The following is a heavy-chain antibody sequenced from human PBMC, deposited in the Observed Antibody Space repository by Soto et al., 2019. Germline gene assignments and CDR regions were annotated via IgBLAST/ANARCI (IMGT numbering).Heavy chain of an antibody. CDR1: GGSISSGGYY. CDR2: IYYSGST. D-gene: IGHD3-3*01. Sequence: LSLTCTVSGGSISSGGYYWSWIRQHPGKGLEWIGYIYYSGSTYYNPSLKSRVTISVDTSKNQFSLKLSSVTAADTAVYYCERQTGVVITIDYWGQGTLVTVSS. J-gene: IGHJ4*02. V-gene: IGHV4-31*03. CDR3: ERQTGVVITIDY.